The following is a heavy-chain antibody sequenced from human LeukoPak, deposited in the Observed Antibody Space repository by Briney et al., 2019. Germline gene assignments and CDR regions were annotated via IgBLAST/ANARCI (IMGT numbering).Heavy chain of an antibody. D-gene: IGHD6-19*01. CDR2: INPRGGST. V-gene: IGHV1-46*01. CDR3: ARDYSGRSQALDY. CDR1: GYTFTNYY. J-gene: IGHJ4*02. Sequence: ASMKVSCKASGYTFTNYYMHWVRQAPGQGLEWVGMINPRGGSTIYAQNFQGRVTMTRDTSTSTVYMEATSLRSEDTAVYYCARDYSGRSQALDYWGQGTLVTVSS.